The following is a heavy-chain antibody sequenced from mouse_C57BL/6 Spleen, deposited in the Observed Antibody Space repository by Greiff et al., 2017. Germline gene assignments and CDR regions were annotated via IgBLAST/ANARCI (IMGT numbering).Heavy chain of an antibody. V-gene: IGHV2-2*01. CDR2: IWSGGST. D-gene: IGHD2-4*01. CDR3: ARREDGDYDGFPYAMDY. J-gene: IGHJ4*01. CDR1: GFSLTSYG. Sequence: QVQLQQSGPGLVQPSQSLSITCTVSGFSLTSYGVHWVRQSPGKGLEWLGVIWSGGSTDFNAAFISNLSISKDNSKSQVFFKMNSLQADDTAIYYCARREDGDYDGFPYAMDYWGQGTSVTVSS.